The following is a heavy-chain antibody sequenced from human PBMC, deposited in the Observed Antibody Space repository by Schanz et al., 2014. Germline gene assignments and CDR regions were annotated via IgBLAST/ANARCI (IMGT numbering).Heavy chain of an antibody. J-gene: IGHJ3*02. CDR3: TRGGYSYALSAFDI. CDR1: GYAFTTYG. CDR2: ITAYNGDT. D-gene: IGHD5-18*01. Sequence: QVQLVQSGAEVKKPGASVRVSCKVSGYAFTTYGISWVRQAPGLGLEWMGWITAYNGDTNYALKLQGRVTMTTDTSTGTAYMELRSLRSDDTALYYCTRGGYSYALSAFDIWGQGTMVTVSS. V-gene: IGHV1-18*01.